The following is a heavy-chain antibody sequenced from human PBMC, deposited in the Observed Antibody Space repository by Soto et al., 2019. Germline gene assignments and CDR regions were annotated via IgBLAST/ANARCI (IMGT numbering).Heavy chain of an antibody. Sequence: GGSLRLSCAASGFTFSSYAMSWVRQAPGKGLEWVSAISGSGGSTYYADSVKGRFTISRDNSKNTLYLQMNSLRAEDTAVYYCAKSYHDILTGYGGGDYYYGMDVWGQGTTVTVSS. CDR1: GFTFSSYA. J-gene: IGHJ6*02. CDR3: AKSYHDILTGYGGGDYYYGMDV. CDR2: ISGSGGST. D-gene: IGHD3-9*01. V-gene: IGHV3-23*01.